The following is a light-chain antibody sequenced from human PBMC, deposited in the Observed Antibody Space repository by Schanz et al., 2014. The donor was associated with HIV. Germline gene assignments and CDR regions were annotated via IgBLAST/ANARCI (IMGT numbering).Light chain of an antibody. J-gene: IGKJ1*01. CDR1: QSISNN. CDR3: QQYGNSPRT. V-gene: IGKV3-15*01. Sequence: EIVMTQSPATLYVSPGEGATLSCRASQSISNNLAWYQHKPGQAPRLLIYGASTRATGIPDRFSGSGSGTDFTLTISRLEPEDFAVYYCQQYGNSPRTFGQGTKVQIK. CDR2: GAS.